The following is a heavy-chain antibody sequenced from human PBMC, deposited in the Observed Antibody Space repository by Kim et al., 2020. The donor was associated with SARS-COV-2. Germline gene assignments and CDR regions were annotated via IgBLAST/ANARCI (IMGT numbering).Heavy chain of an antibody. CDR2: IYYSGNT. D-gene: IGHD4-4*01. J-gene: IGHJ4*02. V-gene: IGHV4-39*01. CDR3: AGGLDYSGNPLGY. Sequence: SETLSLTCTVSGGSISSSTFYWGWIRQPPGKGLEWIGNIYYSGNTYYNPSLKSRVTISVDTSKNQFSLKLSSVTAADTAVYHCAGGLDYSGNPLGYWGQG. CDR1: GGSISSSTFY.